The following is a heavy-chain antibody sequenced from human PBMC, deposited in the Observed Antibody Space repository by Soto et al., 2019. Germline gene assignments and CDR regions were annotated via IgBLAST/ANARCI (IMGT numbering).Heavy chain of an antibody. CDR3: ARAFYGSGINSYYGMDV. CDR2: INPNSGGT. V-gene: IGHV1-2*04. D-gene: IGHD3-10*01. J-gene: IGHJ6*02. CDR1: GYTFTGYY. Sequence: ASVRVSCKASGYTFTGYYMHWVRQAPGQGLEWMGWINPNSGGTNYAQKFQGWVTMTRDTSISTAYMELSRLRSDDTAVYYCARAFYGSGINSYYGMDVWGQGTTVNVSS.